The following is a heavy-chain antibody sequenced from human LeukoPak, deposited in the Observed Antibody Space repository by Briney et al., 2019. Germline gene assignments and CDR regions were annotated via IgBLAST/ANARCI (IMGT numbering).Heavy chain of an antibody. CDR3: ARAGMDSGYSTTFDY. Sequence: SETLSLTCTVSGGSISSYYWSWIRQPPGKGLEWIGYIYYSGSTNYNPSLKSRLTISVDTSKNQFSLKLSSVTAADTAVYYCARAGMDSGYSTTFDYWGQGTLVTVSS. CDR2: IYYSGST. D-gene: IGHD3-22*01. CDR1: GGSISSYY. J-gene: IGHJ4*02. V-gene: IGHV4-59*08.